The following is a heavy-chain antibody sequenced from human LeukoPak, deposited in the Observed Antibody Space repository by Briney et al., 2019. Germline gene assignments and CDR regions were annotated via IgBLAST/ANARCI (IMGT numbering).Heavy chain of an antibody. CDR2: IWYDGSNK. CDR3: ARDQASGSRYYYYYGMDV. D-gene: IGHD3-10*01. CDR1: GFTFSSYG. V-gene: IGHV3-33*01. Sequence: GGSLRLSCAESGFTFSSYGMHWVRQAPGKGLEWVAVIWYDGSNKYYADSVKGRFTISRDNSKNTLYLQMNSLRAEDTAVYYCARDQASGSRYYYYYGMDVWGQGTTVTVSS. J-gene: IGHJ6*02.